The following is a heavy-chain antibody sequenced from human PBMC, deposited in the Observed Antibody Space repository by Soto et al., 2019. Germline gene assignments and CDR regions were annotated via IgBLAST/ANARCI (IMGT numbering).Heavy chain of an antibody. CDR3: AKLTYPSDSTGYYYERVSGWIDS. J-gene: IGHJ5*01. CDR1: GFMFSSHA. V-gene: IGHV3-23*01. Sequence: EVQLLESGGGLIQPGGSLRLSCAASGFMFSSHAMSWVHQAPGKGLEWVSSISASGGTANLADSVEGRCTISRDNSKSTLYLQMNSLRAEDTAVYYCAKLTYPSDSTGYYYERVSGWIDSWGQGTLVTVSS. CDR2: ISASGGTA. D-gene: IGHD3-22*01.